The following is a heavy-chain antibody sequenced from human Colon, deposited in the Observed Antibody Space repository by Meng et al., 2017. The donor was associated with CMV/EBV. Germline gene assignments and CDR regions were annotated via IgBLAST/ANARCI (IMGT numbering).Heavy chain of an antibody. J-gene: IGHJ4*02. Sequence: QVQRVEAGGGVVQPGRSLRLSCAASGFTFNSYSIHWVRQAPGKGLEWVAVISSDGSIKYYTDSVKGRFTISRDNSKNTLYLQMNSLRTEDTSVYYCARERQGSRQTFDYWGQGTLVTVSS. CDR3: ARERQGSRQTFDY. V-gene: IGHV3-30-3*01. CDR1: GFTFNSYS. CDR2: ISSDGSIK.